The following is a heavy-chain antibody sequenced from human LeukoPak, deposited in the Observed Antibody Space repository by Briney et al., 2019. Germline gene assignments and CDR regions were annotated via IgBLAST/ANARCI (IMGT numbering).Heavy chain of an antibody. CDR1: GYTFTSYG. Sequence: GASVKGSCKASGYTFTSYGISWVRQAPGQGLEWMGWISAYNGNTNYAQKLQGRVTMTTDTSTSTAYMELRSLRSDDAAVYYCAILGYSYGQFDYWGQGTLVTVSS. V-gene: IGHV1-18*01. CDR3: AILGYSYGQFDY. D-gene: IGHD5-18*01. J-gene: IGHJ4*02. CDR2: ISAYNGNT.